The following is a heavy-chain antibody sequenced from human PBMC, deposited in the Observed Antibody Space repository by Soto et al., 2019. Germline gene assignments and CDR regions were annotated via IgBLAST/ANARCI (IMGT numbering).Heavy chain of an antibody. V-gene: IGHV4-39*01. Sequence: PSETLSLTCSVSGGSINSSSYFWGWVRQPPGKGLEWIGSIYYSGGTYYNPSLRSRVTISVGTSKNQFSLKLSSVTAADTAVFYCARHYSSGSRNWFDPWGQGTLVTVSS. J-gene: IGHJ5*02. CDR1: GGSINSSSYF. CDR2: IYYSGGT. D-gene: IGHD6-19*01. CDR3: ARHYSSGSRNWFDP.